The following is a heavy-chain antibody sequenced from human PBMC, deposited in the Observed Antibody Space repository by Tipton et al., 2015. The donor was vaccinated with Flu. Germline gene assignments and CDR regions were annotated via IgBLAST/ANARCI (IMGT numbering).Heavy chain of an antibody. D-gene: IGHD2-2*01. Sequence: QLVQSGAEVKKPGSSVKVSCKASGGTFSSYAISWVRQAPGQGLEWMGGIIPIFGTANYAQKFQGRVTITADESTSTAYMELSSLRSEDTAVYYCARHIVVVPAAVDYYYYGMDVWGQGTTVTVSS. CDR3: ARHIVVVPAAVDYYYYGMDV. J-gene: IGHJ6*02. CDR1: GGTFSSYA. V-gene: IGHV1-69*01. CDR2: IIPIFGTA.